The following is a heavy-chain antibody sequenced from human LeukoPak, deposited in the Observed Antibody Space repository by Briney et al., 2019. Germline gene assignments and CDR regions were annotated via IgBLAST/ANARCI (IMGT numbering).Heavy chain of an antibody. Sequence: GGSLRLYCAASGFIFNTYAMTWVRQAPGKGLEWVSGISHSGSNTYYADSVKGRFTISRDNSKNTLYLQMNSLRAEDTAVYYCAKTGDSYGPFDYWGQGTLVTVSS. V-gene: IGHV3-23*01. J-gene: IGHJ4*02. CDR2: ISHSGSNT. D-gene: IGHD5-18*01. CDR1: GFIFNTYA. CDR3: AKTGDSYGPFDY.